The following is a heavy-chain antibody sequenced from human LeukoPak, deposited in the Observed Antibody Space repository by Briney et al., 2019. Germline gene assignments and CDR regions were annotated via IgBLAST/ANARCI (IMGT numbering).Heavy chain of an antibody. V-gene: IGHV1-8*01. CDR3: ARGNSGYDLYYFDY. CDR2: MNPNSGNT. J-gene: IGHJ4*02. D-gene: IGHD5-12*01. CDR1: GYTFTSYV. Sequence: ASVKVSCKASGYTFTSYVINWVRQATGQGLEWMGWMNPNSGNTGYAQKFQGKVTMTRNTSISTAYMGLSSLRSEDTAVYYCARGNSGYDLYYFDYWGQGTLVTVSS.